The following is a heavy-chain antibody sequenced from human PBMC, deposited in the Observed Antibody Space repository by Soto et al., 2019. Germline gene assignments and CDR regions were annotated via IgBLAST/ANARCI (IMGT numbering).Heavy chain of an antibody. J-gene: IGHJ4*02. D-gene: IGHD6-13*01. CDR1: GFTFSSYG. V-gene: IGHV3-30*18. CDR3: AEDRIAGHLPFDH. CDR2: ISNDGINK. Sequence: QVQVVESGGGVVQPGRSLRLSCAASGFTFSSYGMHWVRQAPGKGLEWVAGISNDGINKFYADYAKGRFTISRDNSKNTLYLQMNSLRAEDTAMYYCAEDRIAGHLPFDHWGQGTLVTVSS.